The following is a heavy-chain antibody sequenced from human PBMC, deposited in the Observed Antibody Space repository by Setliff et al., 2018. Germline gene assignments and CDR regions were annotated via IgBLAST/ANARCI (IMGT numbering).Heavy chain of an antibody. CDR2: IPHSGST. CDR1: GYSISSGHY. Sequence: SETLSLTCTVSGYSISSGHYWGWIRQPPGKGLEWIGSIPHSGSTYYNPSLRSRVTMSIDTSKNQFSLKLNSVTAADMAVYYCAREQWLDPPGYYYMDVWAKGTTVTVSS. V-gene: IGHV4-38-2*02. D-gene: IGHD6-19*01. J-gene: IGHJ6*03. CDR3: AREQWLDPPGYYYMDV.